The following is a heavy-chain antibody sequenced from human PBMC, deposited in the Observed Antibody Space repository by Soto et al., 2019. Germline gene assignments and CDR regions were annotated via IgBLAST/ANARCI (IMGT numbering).Heavy chain of an antibody. CDR3: ARDHTHQGYFDY. V-gene: IGHV3-66*02. CDR2: IYSGGST. Sequence: GGSLRLSCAASGFTVSSNYMSWVRQAPGKGLEWVSVIYSGGSTYYADSVKGRFTISRDNSKNTLYLQMNSLRAEDTAVYYSARDHTHQGYFDYWGQGTRVTVYS. J-gene: IGHJ4*02. CDR1: GFTVSSNY. D-gene: IGHD2-2*01.